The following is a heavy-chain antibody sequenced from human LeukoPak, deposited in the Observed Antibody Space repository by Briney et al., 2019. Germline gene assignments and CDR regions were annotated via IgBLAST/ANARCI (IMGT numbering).Heavy chain of an antibody. V-gene: IGHV4-61*02. J-gene: IGHJ4*02. CDR1: GGSISSGSYY. CDR2: IYTSGST. D-gene: IGHD4-17*01. CDR3: ARRYPYGEYFDY. Sequence: SQTLSLTCILSGGSISSGSYYWNWIRQPAGKGLEWIGRIYTSGSTNYNPSLTCRVTISVDTSKNQFSLKLSSVTAADTAVYYCARRYPYGEYFDYWGQGTLVTVSS.